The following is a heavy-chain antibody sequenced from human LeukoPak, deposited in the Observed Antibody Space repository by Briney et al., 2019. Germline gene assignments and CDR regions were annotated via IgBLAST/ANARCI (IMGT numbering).Heavy chain of an antibody. V-gene: IGHV1-69*13. CDR1: GGTFSSYA. D-gene: IGHD6-25*01. CDR3: ARGGNTSDLYYSMDV. J-gene: IGHJ6*02. Sequence: ASVKVSCKASGGTFSSYALSWVRQAPGQGLEWMGRIIPIFGTANYAQKFQGRVTITADESTSTAYMELSSLRSEDTAIYYCARGGNTSDLYYSMDVWGQGTTVTVSS. CDR2: IIPIFGTA.